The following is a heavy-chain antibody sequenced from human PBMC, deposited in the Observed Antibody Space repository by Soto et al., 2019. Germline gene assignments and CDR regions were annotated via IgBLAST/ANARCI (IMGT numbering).Heavy chain of an antibody. CDR3: AREKLGTTFFDN. Sequence: SETLSLTCIASGFAISRGYYWSWVRQPPGKGLEWIGSIYPSVSSYHNPSLATRLRLSIDTSKNQFTLNLTSVTAEDTALYFCAREKLGTTFFDNWGQGTQVTVSS. CDR1: GFAISRGYY. CDR2: IYPSVSS. D-gene: IGHD1-1*01. V-gene: IGHV4-38-2*02. J-gene: IGHJ4*02.